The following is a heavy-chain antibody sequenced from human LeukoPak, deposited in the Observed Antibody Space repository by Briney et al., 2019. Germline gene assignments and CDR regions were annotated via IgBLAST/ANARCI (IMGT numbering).Heavy chain of an antibody. J-gene: IGHJ4*02. V-gene: IGHV3-23*01. CDR3: ARDLFRFDQY. D-gene: IGHD3-9*01. Sequence: GGSLRLSCAASGFTFSSYGMSWVRQAPGKGLEWVSAISGSGGSTYYADSVKGRFTISRDNAKNSLYLQMNSLRAEDTAVYYCARDLFRFDQYWGQGTLVTVSS. CDR2: ISGSGGST. CDR1: GFTFSSYG.